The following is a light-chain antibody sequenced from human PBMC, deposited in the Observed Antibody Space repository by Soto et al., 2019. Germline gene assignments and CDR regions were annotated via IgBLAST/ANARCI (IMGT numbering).Light chain of an antibody. V-gene: IGLV2-23*02. CDR2: EVS. CDR3: CSYAGSSYV. Sequence: QRVLNNPASVYGAHGQSITITYTETSCGVGSYNLVSWYQQHPGKAPKLMIYEVSKRPSGVSNRFSGSKSGNTASLTISGLQAEDEADYYCCSYAGSSYVFGTGTKVTVL. J-gene: IGLJ1*01. CDR1: SCGVGSYNL.